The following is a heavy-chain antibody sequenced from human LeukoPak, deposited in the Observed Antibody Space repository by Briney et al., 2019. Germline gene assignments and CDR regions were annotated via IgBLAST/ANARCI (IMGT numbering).Heavy chain of an antibody. J-gene: IGHJ4*02. D-gene: IGHD5-12*01. V-gene: IGHV3-48*03. CDR1: GFTFSSYE. CDR3: AKGGAYEPTFDY. Sequence: PGGSLRLSCAASGFTFSSYEMNWVRQAPGKGLEWVSYISSSGSTIYYADSVKGRFTISRDNSKNTLNLQMNSLRAEDTAVYYCAKGGAYEPTFDYWGQGTLATVSS. CDR2: ISSSGSTI.